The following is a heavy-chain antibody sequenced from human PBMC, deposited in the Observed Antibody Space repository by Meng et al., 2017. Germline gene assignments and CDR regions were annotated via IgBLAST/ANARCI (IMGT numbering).Heavy chain of an antibody. CDR2: INHSGST. CDR1: GGSVSSGSYY. J-gene: IGHJ4*02. Sequence: QVQLPESGPGSVRPSETLSLTCTVSGGSVSSGSYYWSWIRQPPGKGLEWIGEINHSGSTNYNPSLKSRVTISVDTSKNQFSLKLSSVTAADTAVYYCARGRVGLWGQGTLVTVSS. D-gene: IGHD3/OR15-3a*01. V-gene: IGHV4-61*01. CDR3: ARGRVGL.